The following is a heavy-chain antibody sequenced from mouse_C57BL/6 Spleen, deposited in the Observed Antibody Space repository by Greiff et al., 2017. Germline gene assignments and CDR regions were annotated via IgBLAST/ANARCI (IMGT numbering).Heavy chain of an antibody. CDR3: ARKGAQATRYAMDY. Sequence: QVQLQQPGAELVKPGASVKLSCKASGYTFTSYWMHWVKQRPGQGLEWIGMIHPNSGSTNYNEKFKSKATLTVDKSSSTAYMQLSSLTSEDSAVYYCARKGAQATRYAMDYWGQGTSVTVSS. V-gene: IGHV1-64*01. CDR2: IHPNSGST. CDR1: GYTFTSYW. J-gene: IGHJ4*01. D-gene: IGHD3-2*02.